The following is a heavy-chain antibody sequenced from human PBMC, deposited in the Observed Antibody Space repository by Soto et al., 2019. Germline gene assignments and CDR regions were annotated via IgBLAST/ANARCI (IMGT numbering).Heavy chain of an antibody. CDR2: ISGSDGST. CDR3: AKGVVVVAADY. CDR1: GFTFSSYA. Sequence: GSLRLSCAASGFTFSSYAMNWVRQAPGKGLEWVSVISGSDGSTYYADSVKGRFTISRDNSKNTLNLQMNSLRAEDTAVYYCAKGVVVVAADYWGQGTLVTVSS. J-gene: IGHJ4*02. D-gene: IGHD2-15*01. V-gene: IGHV3-23*01.